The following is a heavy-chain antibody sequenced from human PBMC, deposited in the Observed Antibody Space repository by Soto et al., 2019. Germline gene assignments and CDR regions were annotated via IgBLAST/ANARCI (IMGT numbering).Heavy chain of an antibody. V-gene: IGHV3-66*01. J-gene: IGHJ4*02. CDR1: GFTFSDYY. CDR2: IYSGGST. Sequence: GGSLRLSCAASGFTFSDYYMSWIRQAPGKGLEWVSVIYSGGSTYYADSVKGRFTISRDNSKNTLYLQMNSLRAEDTAVYYCAREPTVSYFDYWGQGTLVTVSS. CDR3: AREPTVSYFDY. D-gene: IGHD4-4*01.